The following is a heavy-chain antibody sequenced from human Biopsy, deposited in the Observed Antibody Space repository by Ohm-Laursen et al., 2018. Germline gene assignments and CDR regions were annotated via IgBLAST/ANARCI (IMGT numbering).Heavy chain of an antibody. CDR2: ITRSGST. Sequence: GTLSLTWAVYGGSFNGYFWSWIRQPPGKGLEWIGDITRSGSTNYSPSLKSRVTISVDTAKKQFSLSLRPVNAADTAVYYCARVPLPGIGAAYQGRFLYGMDVWGQGTTVSVSS. J-gene: IGHJ6*02. CDR3: ARVPLPGIGAAYQGRFLYGMDV. V-gene: IGHV4-34*01. D-gene: IGHD6-13*01. CDR1: GGSFNGYF.